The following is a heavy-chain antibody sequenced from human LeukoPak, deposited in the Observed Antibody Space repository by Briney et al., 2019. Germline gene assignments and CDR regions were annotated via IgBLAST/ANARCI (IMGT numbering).Heavy chain of an antibody. Sequence: GGSLRLSCAASGFTFSSYAMSWVRQAPGKGLEWVSAISGSGDSTYYGDSVKGRFTISGDNSKNTLYLQMNSLRAEDTAVYYCAKTRPLDSSSWSHGDYWGQGTLVTVSS. CDR3: AKTRPLDSSSWSHGDY. D-gene: IGHD6-13*01. V-gene: IGHV3-23*01. CDR2: ISGSGDST. CDR1: GFTFSSYA. J-gene: IGHJ4*02.